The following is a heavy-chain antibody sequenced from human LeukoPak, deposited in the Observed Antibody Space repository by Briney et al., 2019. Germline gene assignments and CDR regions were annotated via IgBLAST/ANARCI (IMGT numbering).Heavy chain of an antibody. V-gene: IGHV4-39*01. CDR2: IYYSGST. D-gene: IGHD2/OR15-2a*01. CDR1: GGSISSSSYY. CDR3: ARHVSLSTAPPRIWFDP. Sequence: SSETLSLTCTVSGGSISSSSYYWGWIRQPPGKGLEWIGSIYYSGSTFYNPSLKSRVTISVDTSKNQFSLKLTSVTAADTAVYYCARHVSLSTAPPRIWFDPWGQGTLVTVSS. J-gene: IGHJ5*02.